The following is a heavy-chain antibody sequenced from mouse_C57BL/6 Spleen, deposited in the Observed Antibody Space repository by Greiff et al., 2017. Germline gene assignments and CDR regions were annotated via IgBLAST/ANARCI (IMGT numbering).Heavy chain of an antibody. CDR3: ARQGYDPYYFDY. CDR1: GYTFTDYY. CDR2: INPNNGGT. Sequence: EVQLQQSGPELVKPGASVKISCKASGYTFTDYYMNWVKQSHGKSLEWIGDINPNNGGTSYNQKFKGKATLTVDKSSSTAYMELRSLTSEDSAVYYCARQGYDPYYFDYRGPDTTLSESS. J-gene: IGHJ2*01. D-gene: IGHD2-3*01. V-gene: IGHV1-26*01.